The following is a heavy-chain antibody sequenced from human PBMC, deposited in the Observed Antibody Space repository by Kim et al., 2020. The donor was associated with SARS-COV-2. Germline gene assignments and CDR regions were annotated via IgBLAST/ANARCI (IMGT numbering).Heavy chain of an antibody. CDR2: ISGSGGST. Sequence: GGSLRLSCAASGFTFSSYAMSWVRQAPGKGLEWVSAISGSGGSTYYADSVKGRFTISRDNSKNTLYLQMNSLRAEDTAVYYCAKGLSYYYGSGGYPGEPHRDAFDIWGQGTMVTVSS. J-gene: IGHJ3*02. CDR1: GFTFSSYA. D-gene: IGHD3-10*01. CDR3: AKGLSYYYGSGGYPGEPHRDAFDI. V-gene: IGHV3-23*01.